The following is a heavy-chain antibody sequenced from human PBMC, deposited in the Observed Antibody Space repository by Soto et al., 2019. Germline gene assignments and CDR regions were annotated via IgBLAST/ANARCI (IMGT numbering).Heavy chain of an antibody. CDR3: AKNPGYYYDSTGYHFDY. CDR2: ISYGGGTT. CDR1: EFTFSNYA. Sequence: PGGSLRLSCAASEFTFSNYAMSWVRQAPGNGLEWVSAISYGGGTTYYADSVKGRFTISRDNSKNTLYLQMNSLRAEDTAVYYCAKNPGYYYDSTGYHFDYWGQGTLVTVSS. V-gene: IGHV3-23*01. D-gene: IGHD3-22*01. J-gene: IGHJ4*02.